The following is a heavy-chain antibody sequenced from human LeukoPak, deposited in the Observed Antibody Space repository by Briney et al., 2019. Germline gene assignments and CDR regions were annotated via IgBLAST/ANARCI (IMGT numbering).Heavy chain of an antibody. D-gene: IGHD3-16*01. Sequence: PGGSLRLSCSASGFTFSRYAIHWVRQAPGKGLEYVSAISNNGGSTYYADSVMGRFTISRDNSKNTLYLQMSSLRTEDTAVYYCVNRGGFEGDAAFDIWGQGTMVTVSS. J-gene: IGHJ3*02. CDR3: VNRGGFEGDAAFDI. V-gene: IGHV3-64D*09. CDR2: ISNNGGST. CDR1: GFTFSRYA.